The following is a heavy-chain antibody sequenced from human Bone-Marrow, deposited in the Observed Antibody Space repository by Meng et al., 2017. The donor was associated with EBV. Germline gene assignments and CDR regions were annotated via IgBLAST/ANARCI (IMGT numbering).Heavy chain of an antibody. CDR1: GGSISTSSYY. CDR3: ARHDRLGDYGVS. V-gene: IGHV4-39*01. J-gene: IGHJ5*02. CDR2: IYYSGST. D-gene: IGHD4-17*01. Sequence: LQTPPPGLVTHSETLSLPCTVSGGSISTSSYYWGWIRQPPGKGLEWIEIIYYSGSTYYNPSLKSRVTISVDTSKNQFSLKLNSVTAADTAVYFCARHDRLGDYGVSWGQGTLVTVSS.